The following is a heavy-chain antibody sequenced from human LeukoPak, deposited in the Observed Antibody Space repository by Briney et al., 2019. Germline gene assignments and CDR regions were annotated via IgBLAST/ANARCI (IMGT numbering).Heavy chain of an antibody. CDR2: ISGSGGST. V-gene: IGHV3-23*01. D-gene: IGHD3-10*01. CDR1: GFTFSSYA. CDR3: AREVGELDWFDP. J-gene: IGHJ5*02. Sequence: GGSLRLSCATSGFTFSSYAMSWVRQAPGKGLEWVSAISGSGGSTYYADSVKGRFTISRDNSKNTLYLQMNSLRAEDTAVYYCAREVGELDWFDPWGQGTLVTVSS.